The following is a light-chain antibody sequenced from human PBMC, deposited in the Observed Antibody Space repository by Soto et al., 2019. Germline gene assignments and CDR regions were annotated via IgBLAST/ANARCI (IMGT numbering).Light chain of an antibody. Sequence: DIQMTQSPSNLSGSVGDRVTITCRASQTISSWLAWYQQKPGKAPKLLIYKASTLKSGVTSRFSGSGSGTEFTPTISSLQPDDFGTYYCQQYDEHSITFGQGTRLEIK. CDR1: QTISSW. V-gene: IGKV1-5*03. CDR2: KAS. J-gene: IGKJ5*01. CDR3: QQYDEHSIT.